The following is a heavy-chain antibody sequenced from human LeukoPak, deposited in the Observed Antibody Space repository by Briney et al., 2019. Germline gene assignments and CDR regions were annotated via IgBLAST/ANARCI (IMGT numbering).Heavy chain of an antibody. D-gene: IGHD3-3*01. CDR2: IIPILGIA. J-gene: IGHJ5*02. CDR1: GGTFSSYA. Sequence: SVKVSCKASGGTFSSYAISWVRQAPGQGLEWMGRIIPILGIANNAQKFQGRVTITADKSTSTAYMELSSLRSEDTAVYYCARDTPGRLRFLGNWFDPWGQGTLVTVSS. CDR3: ARDTPGRLRFLGNWFDP. V-gene: IGHV1-69*04.